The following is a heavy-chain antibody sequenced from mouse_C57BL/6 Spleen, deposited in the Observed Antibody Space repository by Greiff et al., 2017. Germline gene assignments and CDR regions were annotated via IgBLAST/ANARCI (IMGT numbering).Heavy chain of an antibody. CDR3: ASAYYYGSSYVYFDY. Sequence: VQLQQSGPELVKPGASVKMSCKASGYTFTDYNMHWVKQSHGKSLEWIGYINPNNGGTRYNQKFKGKATLTVNKSSSTAYMELRSLTSEDSAVYYCASAYYYGSSYVYFDYWGQGTTLTVSS. J-gene: IGHJ2*01. D-gene: IGHD1-1*01. V-gene: IGHV1-22*01. CDR2: INPNNGGT. CDR1: GYTFTDYN.